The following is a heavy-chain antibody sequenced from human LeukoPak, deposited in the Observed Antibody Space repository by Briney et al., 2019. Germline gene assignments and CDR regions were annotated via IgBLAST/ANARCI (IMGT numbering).Heavy chain of an antibody. V-gene: IGHV3-23*01. J-gene: IGHJ4*02. D-gene: IGHD2-15*01. CDR2: ISGSGGST. CDR3: AKDCSGGSCYFDY. CDR1: GFTFSSYA. Sequence: PRGSLRLSCAASGFTFSSYAMSWVRQAPGKGLEWVSAISGSGGSTYYADSVKGRFTISRDNSKNTLYLQMNSLRAEDTAVYYCAKDCSGGSCYFDYWGQGTLVTVSS.